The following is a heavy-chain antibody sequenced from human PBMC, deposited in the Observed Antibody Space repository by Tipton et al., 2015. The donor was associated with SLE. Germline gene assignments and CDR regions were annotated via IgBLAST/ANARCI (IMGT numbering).Heavy chain of an antibody. D-gene: IGHD4-17*01. J-gene: IGHJ4*02. Sequence: TLSLTCAVYGGAFSGYYCSWVRQPPGEGREGVGEINHSGSTNYNPSLKSRVTISVDTSKNQFSLKLTSLTAADTAVYYCARGLYGDEPGYWGQGTLVTVSS. CDR1: GGAFSGYY. V-gene: IGHV4-34*01. CDR3: ARGLYGDEPGY. CDR2: INHSGST.